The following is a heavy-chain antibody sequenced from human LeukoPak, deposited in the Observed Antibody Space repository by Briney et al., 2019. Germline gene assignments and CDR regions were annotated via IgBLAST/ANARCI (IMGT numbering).Heavy chain of an antibody. J-gene: IGHJ4*02. D-gene: IGHD5-12*01. CDR1: GFTVSSNY. Sequence: PGGSLRLSCAASGFTVSSNYMSWVRQAPGKGLEWVSIIYSDGSPYYADSVKGRFTISRDSSKNTLYLQMNSLRAEDTAVYYCAKDGVATGLTHFDYWGQGTLVTVSS. V-gene: IGHV3-53*01. CDR2: IYSDGSP. CDR3: AKDGVATGLTHFDY.